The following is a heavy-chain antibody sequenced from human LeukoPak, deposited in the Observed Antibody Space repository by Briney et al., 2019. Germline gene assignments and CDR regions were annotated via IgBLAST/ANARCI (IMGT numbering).Heavy chain of an antibody. CDR3: AKTLSTVTTRYFDY. J-gene: IGHJ4*02. CDR2: ISGSGGST. D-gene: IGHD4-17*01. CDR1: GFNFSSYA. Sequence: PGGSLRLSCEASGFNFSSYAMSWVRQAPGKGLEWVSAISGSGGSTYYADSVKGRFAISRDNSKNTLYLQMNSLRAEDTAVYYCAKTLSTVTTRYFDYWGQGTLVTVSS. V-gene: IGHV3-23*01.